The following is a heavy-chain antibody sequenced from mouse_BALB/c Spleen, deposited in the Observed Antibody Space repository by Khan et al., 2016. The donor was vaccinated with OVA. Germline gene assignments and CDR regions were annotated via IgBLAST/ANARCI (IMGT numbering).Heavy chain of an antibody. V-gene: IGHV1-7*01. CDR3: AGRGLLGIFAY. Sequence: VQLQESGAELAKPGASMKMSCKASGYTFTTYWMHWVKQRPGQGLEWIGYIDPTTGYTDYNQNFKDRATLTTDKSSSTAYMQLSSLTSEDSAVYYCAGRGLLGIFAYWGQGTLVTVSA. J-gene: IGHJ3*01. CDR1: GYTFTTYW. D-gene: IGHD1-1*02. CDR2: IDPTTGYT.